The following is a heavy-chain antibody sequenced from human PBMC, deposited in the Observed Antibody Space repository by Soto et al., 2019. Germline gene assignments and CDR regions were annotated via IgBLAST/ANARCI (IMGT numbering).Heavy chain of an antibody. V-gene: IGHV4-4*02. CDR3: ARRSGYYYGMDV. J-gene: IGHJ6*02. CDR2: IYHSGST. CDR1: SGSISSSNW. Sequence: PSETLSLTCAVSSGSISSSNWWSWVRQPPGKGLEWIGEIYHSGSTNYNPSLKSRVTISVDTSKNQFSLKLSSVTAADTAVYYCARRSGYYYGMDVWGQGTTVTVSS.